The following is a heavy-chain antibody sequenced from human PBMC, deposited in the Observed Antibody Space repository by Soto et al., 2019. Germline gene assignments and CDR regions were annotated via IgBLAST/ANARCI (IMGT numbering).Heavy chain of an antibody. Sequence: SETLSLTCPVTGGSISSSPYYWGWLRQPPGKGLEWIGSVYSSGTTYYTPSLRSRDTISADTSKNQFSLKPTSVTAADTAVYCCGSSSISHSECFDPWGQGTQVTVGS. V-gene: IGHV4-39*01. CDR3: GSSSISHSECFDP. J-gene: IGHJ5*02. CDR1: GGSISSSPYY. D-gene: IGHD2-2*01. CDR2: VYSSGTT.